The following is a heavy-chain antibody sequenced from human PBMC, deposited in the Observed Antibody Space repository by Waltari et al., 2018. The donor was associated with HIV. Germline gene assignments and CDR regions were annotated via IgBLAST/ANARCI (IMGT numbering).Heavy chain of an antibody. V-gene: IGHV4-34*01. CDR2: INHSGST. CDR3: ARSRQDIVVVPAANPNYYFDY. J-gene: IGHJ4*02. D-gene: IGHD2-2*01. CDR1: GGYFSGYY. Sequence: QVQLQQWGAGLLKPSETLSLTCAVYGGYFSGYYWSWLRQPPGKGLAWIGEINHSGSTNYNPSLKSRVTISVDTSKNQFSLKLSSVTAADTAVYYCARSRQDIVVVPAANPNYYFDYWGQGTLVTVSS.